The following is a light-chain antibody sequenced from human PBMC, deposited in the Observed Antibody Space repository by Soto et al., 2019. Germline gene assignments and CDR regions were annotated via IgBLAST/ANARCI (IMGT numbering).Light chain of an antibody. Sequence: QSVLTQPASVSGSPGQSITISCTGTSSDVGGYNYVSWYQQHPGKAPKLMIYDVSNRPSGVSNRFSGSKSGNTASLTISGLQAEDEADYYCSSYTISTLVVFGGGTKLT. CDR3: SSYTISTLVV. V-gene: IGLV2-14*01. CDR1: SSDVGGYNY. J-gene: IGLJ2*01. CDR2: DVS.